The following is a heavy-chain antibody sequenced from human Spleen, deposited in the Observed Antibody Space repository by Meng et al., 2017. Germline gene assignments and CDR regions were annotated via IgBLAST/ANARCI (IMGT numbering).Heavy chain of an antibody. J-gene: IGHJ4*02. CDR3: ARGPTTMAHDFDY. V-gene: IGHV4-34*01. Sequence: QVQLHQWGAGLLNPSDTLALTCVVSGGSFSDYYWSWIRQPPGKGLEWIGEINHSGSTNYNPSLESRATISVDTSQNNLSLKLSSVTAADSAVYYCARGPTTMAHDFDYWGQGTLVTVSS. CDR1: GGSFSDYY. D-gene: IGHD4-11*01. CDR2: INHSGST.